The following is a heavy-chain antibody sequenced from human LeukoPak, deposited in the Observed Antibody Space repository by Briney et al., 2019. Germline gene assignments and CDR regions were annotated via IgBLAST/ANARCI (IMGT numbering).Heavy chain of an antibody. Sequence: PSGTLSLTCAVSGGSISSSNWWSWVRQSPGKGLEWIGEIYQTETTNYNPSLKSRVTILLDRSKNQVSLKLSSVTAADTALYYCARDQDVYCSGGSCALSYWGQGILVTVSS. CDR2: IYQTETT. D-gene: IGHD2-15*01. CDR1: GGSISSSNW. V-gene: IGHV4-4*02. CDR3: ARDQDVYCSGGSCALSY. J-gene: IGHJ4*02.